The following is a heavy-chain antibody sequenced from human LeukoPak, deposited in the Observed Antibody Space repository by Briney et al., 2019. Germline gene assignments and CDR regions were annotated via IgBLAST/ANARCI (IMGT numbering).Heavy chain of an antibody. Sequence: NPSETLSLTCTVSGGSISSGDYYWSWIRQHPGKGLEWIGYIYYSGSSYYNPPLKSRVTISVDTSKNQFSLKLSSVTAADTAVYYCARFYDSSGPARNSFDYWGQGTLVTVSS. V-gene: IGHV4-31*03. D-gene: IGHD3-22*01. CDR1: GGSISSGDYY. CDR3: ARFYDSSGPARNSFDY. J-gene: IGHJ4*02. CDR2: IYYSGSS.